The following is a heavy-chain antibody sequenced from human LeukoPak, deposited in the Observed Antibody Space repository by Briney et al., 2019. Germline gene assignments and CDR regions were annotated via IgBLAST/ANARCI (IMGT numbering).Heavy chain of an antibody. CDR1: GFTFSSYG. D-gene: IGHD6-13*01. Sequence: GGSLRLSCAASGFTFSSYGMHWVRQAPGKGLEWVAVISYDGSNKYYADSVKGRFTISRDNSMNTLYLQMNRLRAEDTAVYYCAKDRYSSSFDYWGQGTLVTVSS. J-gene: IGHJ4*02. CDR3: AKDRYSSSFDY. CDR2: ISYDGSNK. V-gene: IGHV3-30*18.